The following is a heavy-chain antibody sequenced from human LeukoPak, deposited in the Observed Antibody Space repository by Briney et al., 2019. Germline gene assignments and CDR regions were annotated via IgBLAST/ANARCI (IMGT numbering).Heavy chain of an antibody. CDR1: GGTFNSYA. CDR2: IIPIFGTA. CDR3: ARAVGSSWEHTDY. V-gene: IGHV1-69*06. Sequence: SVKVSCKASGGTFNSYAVSWVRQAPGQGLEWMGGIIPIFGTANYAQKFQGRVTITADKSTSTAYMELSSLRSEDTAVYYCARAVGSSWEHTDYWGQGTLVTVSS. J-gene: IGHJ4*02. D-gene: IGHD6-13*01.